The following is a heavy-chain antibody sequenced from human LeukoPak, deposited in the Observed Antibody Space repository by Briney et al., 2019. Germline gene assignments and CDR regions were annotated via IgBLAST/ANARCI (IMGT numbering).Heavy chain of an antibody. CDR3: ARLRLINGYRPDYFDY. D-gene: IGHD5-24*01. Sequence: SETLSLTCTVSGGSISSYYWSWIRQPPGKGLEWIGYIYTSGSTNYNPSLKSRVTISVDTSKNQSSLKLSSVTAADTAVYYCARLRLINGYRPDYFDYWGQGTLVTVSS. CDR2: IYTSGST. CDR1: GGSISSYY. V-gene: IGHV4-4*09. J-gene: IGHJ4*02.